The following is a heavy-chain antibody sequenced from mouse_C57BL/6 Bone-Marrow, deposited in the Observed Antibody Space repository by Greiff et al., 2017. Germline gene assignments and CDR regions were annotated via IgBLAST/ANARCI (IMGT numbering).Heavy chain of an antibody. CDR2: ISSGGSTI. CDR1: GFTFRDYG. J-gene: IGHJ4*01. V-gene: IGHV5-17*01. D-gene: IGHD4-1*01. Sequence: EVKVVESGGGLVKPGGSLKLSCAASGFTFRDYGMHWVRQAPEKGLEWVAYISSGGSTIYYAATVKGRFTISRDNATNTLFLQITSLWSEATAMYTCAWPLAGSYAMDYWGQGTSVTVSS. CDR3: AWPLAGSYAMDY.